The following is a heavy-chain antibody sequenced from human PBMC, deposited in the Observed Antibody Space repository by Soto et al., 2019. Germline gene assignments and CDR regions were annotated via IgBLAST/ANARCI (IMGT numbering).Heavy chain of an antibody. CDR1: GASISRTVFH. V-gene: IGHV4-39*01. J-gene: IGHJ4*02. Sequence: QVHLQESGPGLVRTSETLSLTCAVSGASISRTVFHWGWIRQTPGQGLVWIGSVYESVNTYYNSSLKSRVTISVDTSKNQFSLELKSVTAADTAVDYCSRRGSGHTFDYWGQGTLVTVSS. CDR2: VYESVNT. CDR3: SRRGSGHTFDY. D-gene: IGHD3-10*01.